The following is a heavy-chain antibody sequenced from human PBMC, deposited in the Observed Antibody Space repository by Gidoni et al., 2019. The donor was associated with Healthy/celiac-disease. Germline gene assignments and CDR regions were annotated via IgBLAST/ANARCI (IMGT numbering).Heavy chain of an antibody. D-gene: IGHD2-2*01. V-gene: IGHV2-70*04. Sequence: QVTLKESGPALVKPTQTLTLTCTFSGFSLSTSGMRVSWIRQPPGKALEWLARIDWDDDKFYSTSLKTRLTISKDTSKNQVVLTMTNMDPVDTATYYCARMASEVGDYDYWGQGTLVTVSS. J-gene: IGHJ4*02. CDR1: GFSLSTSGMR. CDR3: ARMASEVGDYDY. CDR2: IDWDDDK.